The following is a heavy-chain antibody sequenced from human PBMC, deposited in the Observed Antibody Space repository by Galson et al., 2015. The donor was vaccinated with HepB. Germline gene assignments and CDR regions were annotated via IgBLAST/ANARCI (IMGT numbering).Heavy chain of an antibody. CDR3: AAHYYDSSQGSWGFQH. Sequence: SLRLSCAASGFTFSSYSMNWVRQAPGKGLEWVSSISSSSSYIYYADSVKGRFTISRDNAKNSLYLQMNSLRAEDTAVYYCAAHYYDSSQGSWGFQHWGQGTLVTVSS. CDR2: ISSSSSYI. D-gene: IGHD3-22*01. CDR1: GFTFSSYS. V-gene: IGHV3-21*01. J-gene: IGHJ1*01.